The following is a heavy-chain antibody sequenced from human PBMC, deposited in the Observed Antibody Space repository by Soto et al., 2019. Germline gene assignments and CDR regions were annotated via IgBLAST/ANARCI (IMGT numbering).Heavy chain of an antibody. CDR2: MYYSGST. CDR1: GSSIRNYY. D-gene: IGHD6-13*01. V-gene: IGHV4-59*08. CDR3: ARTKVAAGDYYYYMDV. J-gene: IGHJ6*03. Sequence: QVQLQESGPGLVKPSETLSLTCTVSGSSIRNYYWSWIRQPPGKGLEWIGYMYYSGSTNYNPSLKSRVTRSVDTSKSQFSLKLSSVTATDTAVYYCARTKVAAGDYYYYMDVWGKGTTVTVSS.